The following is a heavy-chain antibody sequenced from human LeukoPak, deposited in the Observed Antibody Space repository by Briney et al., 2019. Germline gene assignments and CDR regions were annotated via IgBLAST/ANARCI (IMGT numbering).Heavy chain of an antibody. J-gene: IGHJ3*02. CDR3: ARQLSSGWHHAAFDI. V-gene: IGHV5-51*01. CDR2: IYPGGSGI. CDR1: GYSFTNYW. D-gene: IGHD6-19*01. Sequence: GESLKISCKGSGYSFTNYWIGWVRQMPEKGLEWMGIIYPGGSGIRYSPSFQGQVTISADKSINTAFLQWSSLRASDTAMYYCARQLSSGWHHAAFDIWGLGTLVTVSS.